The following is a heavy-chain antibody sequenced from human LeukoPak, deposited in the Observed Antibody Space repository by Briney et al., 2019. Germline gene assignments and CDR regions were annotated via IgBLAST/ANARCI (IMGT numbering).Heavy chain of an antibody. CDR2: IISKTDGGTT. D-gene: IGHD1-20*01. J-gene: IGHJ4*02. CDR1: GFTFSNAG. Sequence: TPGGPLRLSCAASGFTFSNAGMSWVRQAPGKGLEGVGRIISKTDGGTTDYAAPGKRRFTIPRDDSTNTLYLQLNSLKTEDTAVYYCTKDSNNWNYFDYWGQGTLVTVSS. CDR3: TKDSNNWNYFDY. V-gene: IGHV3-15*01.